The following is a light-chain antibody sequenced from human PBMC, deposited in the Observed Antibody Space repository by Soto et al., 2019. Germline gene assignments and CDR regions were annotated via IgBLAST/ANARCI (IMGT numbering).Light chain of an antibody. J-gene: IGKJ1*01. V-gene: IGKV1-9*01. CDR1: QGISSF. CDR3: QQFYSYPRT. Sequence: IHLAHSPSFLSASVGDIVAMTCRASQGISSFLAWYQQKPGKAPNLLMYAASTLQSGVPSRFSGGESGTEYTLTISSLQPEDSATYYCQQFYSYPRTFGQGTKVDIK. CDR2: AAS.